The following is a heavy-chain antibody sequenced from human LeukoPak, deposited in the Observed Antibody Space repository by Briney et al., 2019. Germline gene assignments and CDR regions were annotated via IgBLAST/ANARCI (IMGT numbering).Heavy chain of an antibody. D-gene: IGHD6-13*01. Sequence: EPGGSLRLSCAASGFIIGRDSMNWVRQAPGKGLEWLSYISSSSSGATYYADSVKGRFTISRDNGKNSLYLQMNSLRAEDTAVYYCARSNGYNSSPNYWGQGTLVTVSS. CDR3: ARSNGYNSSPNY. V-gene: IGHV3-48*01. CDR1: GFIIGRDS. CDR2: ISSSSSGAT. J-gene: IGHJ4*02.